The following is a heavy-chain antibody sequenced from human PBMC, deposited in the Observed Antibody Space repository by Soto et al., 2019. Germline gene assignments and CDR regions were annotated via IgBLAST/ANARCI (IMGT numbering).Heavy chain of an antibody. Sequence: EVQLVESGGGLVKPGGSLRLSCAASGFTFSSYSMNWVRQAPGKGLEWVSSISTSSSYIYYAVSVKGRFTISRDNAKNSLYLQMNRLRAEDTAVYYCTRPLHYYDGSGYYAYWGQGTLVTVSS. V-gene: IGHV3-21*01. CDR2: ISTSSSYI. CDR1: GFTFSSYS. J-gene: IGHJ4*02. CDR3: TRPLHYYDGSGYYAY. D-gene: IGHD3-22*01.